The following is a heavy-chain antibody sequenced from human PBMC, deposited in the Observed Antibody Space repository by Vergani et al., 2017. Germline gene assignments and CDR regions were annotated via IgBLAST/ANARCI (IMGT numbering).Heavy chain of an antibody. CDR2: IYYSGST. Sequence: QVQLQESGPGLVKPSETLSLTCTVSGCSISSYYWSWIRQPPGKGMEWIGYIYYSGSTYYNPSLKRRVTISVSTSKNQFSLKLSSVTAADTAVYYWARWVVVAPQGGWFDPWGEGTLVTVSS. J-gene: IGHJ5*02. D-gene: IGHD2-15*01. V-gene: IGHV4-59*01. CDR3: ARWVVVAPQGGWFDP. CDR1: GCSISSYY.